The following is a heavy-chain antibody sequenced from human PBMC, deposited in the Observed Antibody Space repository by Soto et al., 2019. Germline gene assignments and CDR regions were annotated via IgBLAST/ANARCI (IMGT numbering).Heavy chain of an antibody. CDR1: GGSFSGYY. Sequence: PSETLSLTCAVYGGSFSGYYWSWIRQPPGKGLEWIGEINHSGSTNYNPSLKSRVTISVDTSKYQFSLKLSSVTAADTAVYYCARGEQQLVQVPYYYYYMDVWGKGTTVTVSS. CDR3: ARGEQQLVQVPYYYYYMDV. V-gene: IGHV4-34*01. D-gene: IGHD6-13*01. J-gene: IGHJ6*03. CDR2: INHSGST.